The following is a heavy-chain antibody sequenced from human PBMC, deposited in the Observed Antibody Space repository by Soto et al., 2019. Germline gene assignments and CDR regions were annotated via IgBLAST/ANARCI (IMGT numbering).Heavy chain of an antibody. CDR2: FYPHDNDV. V-gene: IGHV5-51*01. CDR3: ARQYVSATTLALVSYDY. Sequence: EVQLVQSGSEVKMPGESLKISCQGSGYSFTSYWIAWVRQMPAKGLEWMGVFYPHDNDVRYSPSFQGQVTISADKSISTAYLQWRSLKASDTAIYYCARQYVSATTLALVSYDYWGQGTPVTVSS. D-gene: IGHD4-17*01. CDR1: GYSFTSYW. J-gene: IGHJ4*02.